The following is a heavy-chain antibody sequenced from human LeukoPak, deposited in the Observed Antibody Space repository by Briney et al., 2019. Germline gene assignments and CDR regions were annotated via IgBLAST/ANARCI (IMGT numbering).Heavy chain of an antibody. D-gene: IGHD3-10*01. CDR2: ISGDSRYI. CDR1: GFTFSDYS. CDR3: AKNSPPSLWFGELFVDY. V-gene: IGHV3-21*04. Sequence: GGSLTLSCAASGFTFSDYSLNWVRQAPGKGLEWVSCISGDSRYIYYADSLKGRSTISRDNAQNSLYLHMNNLRAEDTAVYYCAKNSPPSLWFGELFVDYWGQGTLVTVSS. J-gene: IGHJ4*02.